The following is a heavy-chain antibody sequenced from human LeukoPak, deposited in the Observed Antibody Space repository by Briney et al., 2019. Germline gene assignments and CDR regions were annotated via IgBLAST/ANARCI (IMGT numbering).Heavy chain of an antibody. D-gene: IGHD4-11*01. J-gene: IGHJ4*02. CDR1: GFTFSSYA. V-gene: IGHV3-23*01. CDR3: AKDQMTHRPLTTPFDY. CDR2: ISGSGGST. Sequence: GGSLRLSCSASGFTFSSYAMSWVRQAPGKGLEWVSAISGSGGSTYYADSVKGRFTISRDNSKNTLYLQMNSLRAEDTAVYYCAKDQMTHRPLTTPFDYWGQGTLVTVSS.